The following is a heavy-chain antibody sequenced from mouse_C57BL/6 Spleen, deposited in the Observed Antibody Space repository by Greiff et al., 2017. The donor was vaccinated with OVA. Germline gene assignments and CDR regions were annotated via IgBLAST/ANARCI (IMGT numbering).Heavy chain of an antibody. J-gene: IGHJ2*01. V-gene: IGHV1-69*01. CDR1: GYTFTSYW. CDR2: IDPSDSYT. CDR3: ARYLNWYYFDY. D-gene: IGHD4-1*01. Sequence: QVQLQQPGAELVMPGASVKLSCKASGYTFTSYWMHWVKQRPGQGLEWIGEIDPSDSYTNYNQKFKGKSTLTVDKSSSTAYMQLSSLTSEDSAVDYCARYLNWYYFDYWGQGTTLTVSS.